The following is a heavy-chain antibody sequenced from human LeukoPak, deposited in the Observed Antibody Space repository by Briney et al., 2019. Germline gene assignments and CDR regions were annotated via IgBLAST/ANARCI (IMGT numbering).Heavy chain of an antibody. CDR1: GFTFSSLV. CDR3: AKESCTMTDCLGD. CDR2: ISKDGSDK. V-gene: IGHV3-30*18. D-gene: IGHD2-8*01. Sequence: GGSLRLSCAASGFTFSSLVMHWVRQAPGKGLEWVAVISKDGSDKYYVDSVKGRFAISRDNSRNTLYLQMNSLRAEDTAVYFCAKESCTMTDCLGDWGQGTLVTVSS. J-gene: IGHJ4*02.